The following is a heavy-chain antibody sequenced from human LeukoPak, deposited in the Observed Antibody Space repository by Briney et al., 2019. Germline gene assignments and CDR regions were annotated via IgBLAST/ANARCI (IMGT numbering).Heavy chain of an antibody. V-gene: IGHV3-48*03. Sequence: GGSLRLSCAASGFTFSSYEMNWVRQAPGKGLEWVSYISSSGSTTYYADSVKGRFTISRDNSKNTLYLQMNSLRAEDTAVYYCAKAFGDSSGYYHFQHWGQGTLVTVSS. CDR1: GFTFSSYE. D-gene: IGHD3-22*01. J-gene: IGHJ1*01. CDR3: AKAFGDSSGYYHFQH. CDR2: ISSSGSTT.